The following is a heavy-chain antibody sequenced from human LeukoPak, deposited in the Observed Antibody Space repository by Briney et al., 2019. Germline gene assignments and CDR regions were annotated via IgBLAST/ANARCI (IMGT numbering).Heavy chain of an antibody. D-gene: IGHD6-13*01. J-gene: IGHJ5*02. Sequence: ASVKVSCKASGYTFTNYGISWVRQATGQGLEWMGWMNPNSGNTGYAQKFQGRVTMTRNTSISTAYMELSSLRSEDTAVYYCARGRENDYSSSWPDPWGQGTLVTVSS. V-gene: IGHV1-8*02. CDR1: GYTFTNYG. CDR2: MNPNSGNT. CDR3: ARGRENDYSSSWPDP.